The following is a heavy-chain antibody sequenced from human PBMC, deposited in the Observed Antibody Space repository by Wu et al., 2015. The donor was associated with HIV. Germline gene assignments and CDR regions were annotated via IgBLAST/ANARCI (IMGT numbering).Heavy chain of an antibody. CDR2: IIPIFGTA. CDR1: GGTFSSYA. Sequence: QVQLVQSGAEVKKPGSSVKVSCKASGGTFSSYAISWVRQAPGQGLEWMGGIIPIFGTANYAQKFQGRVTITADESTSTAYMELSSLRSEDTAVYYCARDGSSFGVAQGAFDIWGQGTMVTVSS. V-gene: IGHV1-69*12. D-gene: IGHD3-3*01. J-gene: IGHJ3*02. CDR3: ARDGSSFGVAQGAFDI.